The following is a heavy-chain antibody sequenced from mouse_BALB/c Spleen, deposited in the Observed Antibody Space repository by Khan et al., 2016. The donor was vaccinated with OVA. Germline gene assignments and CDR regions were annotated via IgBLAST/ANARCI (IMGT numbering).Heavy chain of an antibody. CDR3: ARGYYGDPFAY. D-gene: IGHD2-13*01. V-gene: IGHV5-4*02. CDR1: GFTFSDYY. Sequence: EVELVESGGGLVKPGGSLKLSCEASGFTFSDYYMYWVRQTPEKRLEWVATIRDGGSYIYYPDSVKGRFPISRDDVKNNLYLQMSSLKSEDTAIYYCARGYYGDPFAYWGQGTLVTVSA. J-gene: IGHJ3*01. CDR2: IRDGGSYI.